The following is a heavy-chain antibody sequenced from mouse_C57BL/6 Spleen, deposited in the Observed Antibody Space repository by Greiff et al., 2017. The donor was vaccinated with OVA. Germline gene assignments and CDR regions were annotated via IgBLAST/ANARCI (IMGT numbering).Heavy chain of an antibody. CDR1: GYTFTSYW. CDR3: ARSNWDRAMDY. V-gene: IGHV1-61*01. D-gene: IGHD4-1*01. J-gene: IGHJ4*01. Sequence: VQLQQSGAELVRPGSSVKLSCKASGYTFTSYWLDWVKQRPGQGLEWIGNIYPSESETHYNQKFKDKATLTVDKSSSTAYMQLSSLTSEDSAVYYCARSNWDRAMDYWGQGTSVTVSS. CDR2: IYPSESET.